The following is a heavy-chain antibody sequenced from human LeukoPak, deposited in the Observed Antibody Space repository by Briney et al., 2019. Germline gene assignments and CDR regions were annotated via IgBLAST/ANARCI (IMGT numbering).Heavy chain of an antibody. Sequence: GGPLRLSCAASGFTFSSYEMNWVRQAPGKGLEWVSYVSSSGSTIYYADSVKGRFTISRDNAKNSLYLQMNSLRAEDTAVYYCAREAAMVSFDYWGQGTLVTVSS. J-gene: IGHJ4*02. D-gene: IGHD5-18*01. CDR2: VSSSGSTI. V-gene: IGHV3-48*03. CDR1: GFTFSSYE. CDR3: AREAAMVSFDY.